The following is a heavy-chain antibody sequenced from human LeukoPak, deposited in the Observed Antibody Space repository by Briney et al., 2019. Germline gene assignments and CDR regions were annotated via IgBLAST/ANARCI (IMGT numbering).Heavy chain of an antibody. D-gene: IGHD4-23*01. CDR3: ARLWYGGNLLFDY. Sequence: SETLSLTCAVSGYSTSSGYYWGWIRQPPGKGLEWIGSIYHSGSTYYNPSLKSRVTISVDTSKNQFSLKLSSATAADTAVYYCARLWYGGNLLFDYWGQGTLVTVSS. CDR1: GYSTSSGYY. J-gene: IGHJ4*02. V-gene: IGHV4-38-2*01. CDR2: IYHSGST.